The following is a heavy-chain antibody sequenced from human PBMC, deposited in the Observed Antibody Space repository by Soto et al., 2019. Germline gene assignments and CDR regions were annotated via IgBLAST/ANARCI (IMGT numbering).Heavy chain of an antibody. V-gene: IGHV1-46*01. Sequence: ASVKVSCKASGYTFSSYYMNWVRQAPGQGLEWLGIINPSGGYTTYAQRYLGRDTTTSDTSTSTVYMDLSSLTSEDTAVYYCAREKWASGSRWLDPWGQGTLVTVSS. CDR3: AREKWASGSRWLDP. CDR1: GYTFSSYY. D-gene: IGHD6-19*01. J-gene: IGHJ5*02. CDR2: INPSGGYT.